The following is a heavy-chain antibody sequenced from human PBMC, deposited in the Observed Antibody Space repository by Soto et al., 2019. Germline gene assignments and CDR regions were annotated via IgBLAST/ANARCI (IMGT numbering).Heavy chain of an antibody. J-gene: IGHJ4*02. CDR2: IKHDGSET. CDR3: ARAAY. D-gene: IGHD6-25*01. V-gene: IGHV3-7*04. CDR1: GFGFSGYW. Sequence: EVQLVESGGDLVQPGGSLRLSCAASGFGFSGYWMRWVRQAPGKGPEWVASIKHDGSETYYVDSVKGRSTISRDNAKNSLYLQMNSLRAEDTAVYYCARAAYWGQGTLVTVSS.